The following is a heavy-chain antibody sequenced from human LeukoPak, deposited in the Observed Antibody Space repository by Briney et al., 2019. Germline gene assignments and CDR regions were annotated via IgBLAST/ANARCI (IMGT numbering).Heavy chain of an antibody. CDR2: INEDGSRI. D-gene: IGHD2-8*02. CDR1: GFTINSYW. J-gene: IGHJ4*02. CDR3: SRDFSGARDG. Sequence: PGGSLRLSCAASGFTINSYWMHWVRQAPGKGLVWVSRINEDGSRIDYADSVKGRFTISRDNAKNTLFLEMNSLRAEDTAYYYCSRDFSGARDGWGQGTLVTVSS. V-gene: IGHV3-74*01.